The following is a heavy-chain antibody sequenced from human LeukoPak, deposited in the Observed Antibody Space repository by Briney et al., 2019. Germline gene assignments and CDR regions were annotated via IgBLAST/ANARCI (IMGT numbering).Heavy chain of an antibody. Sequence: QSGGSPRLSCAASGFTFSSYWMSWVRQAPGKGLEWVANINQAGSEKYYVDSVKGRFTISRNNAENSLFLQMNSLRAEDTAVYYCARGVAANTDYWGQGTVVTVSS. CDR1: GFTFSSYW. CDR3: ARGVAANTDY. J-gene: IGHJ4*02. D-gene: IGHD1-26*01. CDR2: INQAGSEK. V-gene: IGHV3-7*01.